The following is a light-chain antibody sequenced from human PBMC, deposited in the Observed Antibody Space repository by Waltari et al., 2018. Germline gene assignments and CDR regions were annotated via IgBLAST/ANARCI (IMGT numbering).Light chain of an antibody. CDR1: QDISNY. CDR2: DAS. J-gene: IGKJ2*01. V-gene: IGKV1-33*01. CDR3: QQYDNLPGYT. Sequence: DIQMTQSPSSLSASVGNRVPITCQASQDISNYLNWYQQKPGKAPKLLIYDASNLETGVPSRFSGSGSGTDFTFTISSLQPEDIATYYCQQYDNLPGYTFGQGTKLEIK.